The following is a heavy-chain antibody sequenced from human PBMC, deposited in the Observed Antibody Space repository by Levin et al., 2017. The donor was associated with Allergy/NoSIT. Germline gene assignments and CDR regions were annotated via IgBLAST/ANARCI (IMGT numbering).Heavy chain of an antibody. CDR3: ARDVGSWRYDILTGYYTDYYGMDV. CDR1: GYTFTGYY. V-gene: IGHV1-2*02. Sequence: GASVKVSCKASGYTFTGYYMHWVRQAPGQGLEWMGWINPNSGGTNYAQKFQGRVTMTRDTSISTAYMELSRLRSDDTAVYYCARDVGSWRYDILTGYYTDYYGMDVWGQGTTVTVSS. D-gene: IGHD3-9*01. CDR2: INPNSGGT. J-gene: IGHJ6*02.